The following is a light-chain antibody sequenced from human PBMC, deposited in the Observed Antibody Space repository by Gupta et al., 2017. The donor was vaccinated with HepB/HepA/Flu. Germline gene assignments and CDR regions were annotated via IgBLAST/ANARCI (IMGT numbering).Light chain of an antibody. Sequence: SYELTQPLSVSVALGQTAKLTCGGNKIENKNVHWYQQKPGPAPVVGIFRDTHRPSGIPECFSGSNSATTATMTIDRAQAGDDSYFYSQVWNIKTAVFGTGTKVTVI. CDR3: QVWNIKTAV. CDR1: KIENKN. V-gene: IGLV3-9*01. CDR2: RDT. J-gene: IGLJ1*01.